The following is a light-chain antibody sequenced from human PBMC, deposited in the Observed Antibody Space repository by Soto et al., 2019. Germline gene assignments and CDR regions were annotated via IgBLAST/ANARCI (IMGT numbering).Light chain of an antibody. CDR3: QQYNNWPLT. CDR2: GAS. J-gene: IGKJ4*01. V-gene: IGKV3-15*01. CDR1: QSVSSN. Sequence: DIVMTQSSTTLSVSPGERATLSCRASQSVSSNLAWYQQKPGQAPRLLIYGASTRATDIPARFSASGSGTEFTLTISSLQSEDFAVYYCQQYNNWPLTFGGGTKVEIK.